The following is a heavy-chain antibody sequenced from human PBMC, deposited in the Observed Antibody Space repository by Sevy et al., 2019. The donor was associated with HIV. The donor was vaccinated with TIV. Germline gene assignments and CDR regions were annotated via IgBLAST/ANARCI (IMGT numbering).Heavy chain of an antibody. CDR1: EFTFSSYD. D-gene: IGHD2-21*02. Sequence: GGSLRLSCAGSEFTFSSYDMHWVRQAPGKGLEWVAVTSHDGKYNNYADSVKVRFTISRDNFKNTLYLQMNSLRVEDTAVYFCARLFSCGGDCYYLDYWGQGALVTVSS. CDR2: TSHDGKYN. J-gene: IGHJ4*02. CDR3: ARLFSCGGDCYYLDY. V-gene: IGHV3-30*04.